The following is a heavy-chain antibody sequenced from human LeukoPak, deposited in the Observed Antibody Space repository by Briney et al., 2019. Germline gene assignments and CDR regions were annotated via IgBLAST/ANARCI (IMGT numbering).Heavy chain of an antibody. CDR3: TRGKGDQGWY. CDR1: GFTFSNYW. V-gene: IGHV3-74*01. J-gene: IGHJ4*02. Sequence: PGGSLRLSCAASGFTFSNYWMHWVRQAPGKGLVWVSRINSDGINTSYADSVKGRFTISRDNAKNTLNLQMNSLRAEDTAVYYCTRGKGDQGWYWGQGTLVTVSS. D-gene: IGHD2-15*01. CDR2: INSDGINT.